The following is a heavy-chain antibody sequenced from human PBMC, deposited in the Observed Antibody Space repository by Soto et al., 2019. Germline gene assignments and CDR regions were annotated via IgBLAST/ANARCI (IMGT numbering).Heavy chain of an antibody. J-gene: IGHJ4*02. CDR3: PRILAYSSSWQTIDY. V-gene: IGHV2-70*11. Sequence: SGPTLVNPTQTLTLTCTFSGFSLSTSGMCVSWIRQPPGKALEWLARIDWDDDKYYSTSLKTRLTISKDTSKNQVVLTMTNMDPVDTATYYCPRILAYSSSWQTIDYWGQGTLVTVSS. D-gene: IGHD6-13*01. CDR2: IDWDDDK. CDR1: GFSLSTSGMC.